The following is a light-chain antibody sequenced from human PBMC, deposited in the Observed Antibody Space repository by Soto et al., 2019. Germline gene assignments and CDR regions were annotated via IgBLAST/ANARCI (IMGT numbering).Light chain of an antibody. CDR1: SSNIGNNY. Sequence: QSVLTQPPSVSAAPGQKVTISCSGSSSNIGNNYVSWYQQVPGTAPKLLIFDSDKRPSGIPDRFSGSKSGTSATLGVTGLQTGDEADYYCGTWDNSLPGGVFGGGTKLTVL. CDR3: GTWDNSLPGGV. V-gene: IGLV1-51*01. J-gene: IGLJ3*02. CDR2: DSD.